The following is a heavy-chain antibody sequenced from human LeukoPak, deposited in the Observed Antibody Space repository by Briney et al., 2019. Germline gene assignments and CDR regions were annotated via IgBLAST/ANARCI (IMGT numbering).Heavy chain of an antibody. CDR1: GGSISSSSYY. CDR3: AGFVVGAIDNWFDP. CDR2: IYYSGST. J-gene: IGHJ5*02. Sequence: SETLSLTCTVSGGSISSSSYYRGWIRQPPGKGLEWIGSIYYSGSTYYNPSLKSRVTISVDTSKNQFSLKLSSVTAADTAVYYCAGFVVGAIDNWFDPWGQGTLVTVSS. V-gene: IGHV4-39*01. D-gene: IGHD1-26*01.